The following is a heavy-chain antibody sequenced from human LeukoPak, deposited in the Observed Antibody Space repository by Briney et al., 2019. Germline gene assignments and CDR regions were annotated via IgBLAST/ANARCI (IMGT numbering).Heavy chain of an antibody. CDR1: GFTFSDYY. V-gene: IGHV3-11*01. CDR2: ISSSGSTI. D-gene: IGHD2/OR15-2a*01. CDR3: ARAVLRHTPYYYYMDV. Sequence: GGSLRLSCAASGFTFSDYYMSWIRQAPGKGLEWVSYISSSGSTIYYADSVKGRFTISRDNAKNSLYLQMNSLRAEDTVVYYCARAVLRHTPYYYYMDVWGKGTTVTVSS. J-gene: IGHJ6*03.